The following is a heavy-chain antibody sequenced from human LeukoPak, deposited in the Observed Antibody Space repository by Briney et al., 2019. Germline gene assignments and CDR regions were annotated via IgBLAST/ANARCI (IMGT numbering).Heavy chain of an antibody. CDR2: IHSSGST. CDR1: GGSISSGSYC. D-gene: IGHD2-21*02. V-gene: IGHV4-61*02. J-gene: IGHJ5*02. Sequence: SETLSLTCTVSGGSISSGSYCWSWIRQPAGKGLEWIGRIHSSGSTNYNPSLKSRVTISVDTSENHFSLKVTSVTAADTAVYYCARQVTLTRRFDPWGQGTLVTVSS. CDR3: ARQVTLTRRFDP.